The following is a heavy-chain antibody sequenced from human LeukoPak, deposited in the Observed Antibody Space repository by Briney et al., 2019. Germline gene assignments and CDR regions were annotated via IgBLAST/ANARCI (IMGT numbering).Heavy chain of an antibody. J-gene: IGHJ4*02. CDR1: GGSINSSTFY. V-gene: IGHV4-39*01. D-gene: IGHD2-2*01. Sequence: SETLPLTRTVSGGSINSSTFYWGWIRQPPGKGLEWIANIYYSGSSLYNPSLKSRVTISVDTSKNQFSLKLTSVTAADTAVYYCARRRGTNAWHVDNWGQRTLV. CDR2: IYYSGSS. CDR3: ARRRGTNAWHVDN.